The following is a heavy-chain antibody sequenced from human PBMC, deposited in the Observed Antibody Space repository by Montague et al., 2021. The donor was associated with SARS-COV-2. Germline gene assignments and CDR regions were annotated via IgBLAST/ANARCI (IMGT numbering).Heavy chain of an antibody. V-gene: IGHV5-51*01. D-gene: IGHD2/OR15-2a*01. J-gene: IGHJ4*02. CDR1: GYTFPTYW. CDR2: IYPRDSDT. Sequence: QSGAEVKAPGESLTISCENSGYTFPTYWIGWVRQMPGKGLQWVGIIYPRDSDTRYSPSFAGQVTISADTSMNTAYLHWSSLKAADSGMYYCETTRGSTFGYDDWGQGTLVTVSS. CDR3: ETTRGSTFGYDD.